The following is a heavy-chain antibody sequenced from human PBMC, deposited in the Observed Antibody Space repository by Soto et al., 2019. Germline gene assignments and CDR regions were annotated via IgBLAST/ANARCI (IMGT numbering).Heavy chain of an antibody. J-gene: IGHJ4*02. D-gene: IGHD6-19*01. Sequence: QVQLVQSGAEVKKPGASVTVSCKASGYTFTSYAMQWVRQAPGQRLEWMGWINAGNGNTKYSQKFQGRVTITSDTSASTDYMELSSLRSEDTAVYYCARDLGGWTDYWGQGTLVTVSS. V-gene: IGHV1-3*01. CDR1: GYTFTSYA. CDR2: INAGNGNT. CDR3: ARDLGGWTDY.